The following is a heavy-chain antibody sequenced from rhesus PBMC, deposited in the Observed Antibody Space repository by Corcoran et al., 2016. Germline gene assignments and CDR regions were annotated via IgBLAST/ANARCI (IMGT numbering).Heavy chain of an antibody. V-gene: IGHV4S2*01. J-gene: IGHJ5-1*01. Sequence: QVQLQESGPGLVKPSETLPLTCAVSGASIRSNYWRWIRPAPGQGLEWIGHIYGGGGSNNYNHSRKSRVTSSIDTSKNQFSLKLSAVTAADTAMYYCARGCSGIYCPGRFDVWGAGVLVTVSS. CDR1: GASIRSNY. D-gene: IGHD2-27*01. CDR3: ARGCSGIYCPGRFDV. CDR2: IYGGGGSN.